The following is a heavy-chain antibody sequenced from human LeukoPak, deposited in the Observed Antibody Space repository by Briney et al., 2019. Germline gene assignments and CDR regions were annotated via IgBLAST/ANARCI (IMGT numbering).Heavy chain of an antibody. D-gene: IGHD2-2*01. CDR3: ARDVQGGYCSSASCYSDY. CDR1: GFTFSSYW. J-gene: IGHJ4*02. Sequence: GGSLRLPCAASGFTFSSYWMHWVRQAPGKGLVWVSRINSDGSSTIYADSVRGRFTISRDNSKNTLYLQMNSLRVDDTAVCYCARDVQGGYCSSASCYSDYWGQGTLVTVSS. CDR2: INSDGSST. V-gene: IGHV3-74*01.